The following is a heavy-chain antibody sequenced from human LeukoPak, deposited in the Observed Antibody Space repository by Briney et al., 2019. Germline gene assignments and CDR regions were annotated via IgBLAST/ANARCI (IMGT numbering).Heavy chain of an antibody. V-gene: IGHV3-74*01. CDR3: ARAGGLGDFEH. CDR2: INPDESYK. J-gene: IGHJ4*02. CDR1: GFGFGSYW. Sequence: PGGSLRLSCEASGFGFGSYWMHWVRQAPGKGLLWVSCINPDESYKGDADSVKGRFTISRDNAKNTLYLQMNSLRVDDTAVYYCARAGGLGDFEHWGRGTPVTVSS. D-gene: IGHD3-10*01.